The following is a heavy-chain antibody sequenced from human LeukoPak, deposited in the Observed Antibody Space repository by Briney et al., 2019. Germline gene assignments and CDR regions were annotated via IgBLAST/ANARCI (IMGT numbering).Heavy chain of an antibody. CDR3: GRVAGWHWLDP. Sequence: QPGGSLRLSCAASGFTVSSNYMSWVRQAPGKGLEWVSVIYSGGSTYYADSVKGRFTISRDNSKNTLHLQMNSLRAEDTAVYYCGRVAGWHWLDPWGQGTLGTVSS. V-gene: IGHV3-66*01. D-gene: IGHD6-19*01. J-gene: IGHJ5*02. CDR1: GFTVSSNY. CDR2: IYSGGST.